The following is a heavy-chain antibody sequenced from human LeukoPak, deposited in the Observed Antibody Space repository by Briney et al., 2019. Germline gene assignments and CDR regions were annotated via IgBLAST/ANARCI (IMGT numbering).Heavy chain of an antibody. CDR2: IYYSGST. J-gene: IGHJ4*02. CDR1: GGSISSYY. Sequence: PSETLSLTCTVSGGSISSYYWSWIRQPPGKGLEWIGYIYYSGSTNYNPSLKSRVTISVDTSKNQFSLKLSSVTAADTAVYYCARATDQGYCSSTSCYFFDYWGQGTLVTVSS. D-gene: IGHD2-2*01. V-gene: IGHV4-59*01. CDR3: ARATDQGYCSSTSCYFFDY.